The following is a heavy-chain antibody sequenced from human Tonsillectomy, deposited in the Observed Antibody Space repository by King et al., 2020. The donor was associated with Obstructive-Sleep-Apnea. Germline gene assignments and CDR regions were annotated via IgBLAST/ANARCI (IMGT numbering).Heavy chain of an antibody. Sequence: QVQLVESGGGVVQPGRSLRLSCAASGFPFSSYGMHWVRQAPGKGLELVAVIWYDGSNKYYAHSGKGRFTISRDNSKNTLYLQMNSLRAEDTAVYYCAKLPQGVIYDAFDIWGQGTMVTVSS. CDR2: IWYDGSNK. D-gene: IGHD3-10*01. CDR1: GFPFSSYG. J-gene: IGHJ3*02. CDR3: AKLPQGVIYDAFDI. V-gene: IGHV3-33*06.